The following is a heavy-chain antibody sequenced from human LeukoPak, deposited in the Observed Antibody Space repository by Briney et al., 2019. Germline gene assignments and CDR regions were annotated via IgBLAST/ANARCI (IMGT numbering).Heavy chain of an antibody. J-gene: IGHJ4*02. CDR1: GYTFTSYG. V-gene: IGHV1-18*04. CDR2: ISAYNGNT. D-gene: IGHD2-15*01. CDR3: ARDRCSGGSCYIPSGFDY. Sequence: ASAKVSCKASGYTFTSYGISWVRQAPGQGLEWMGWISAYNGNTNYAQKLQGRVTMTTDTSTSTAYMELRSLRSDDTAVYYCARDRCSGGSCYIPSGFDYWGQGTLVTVSS.